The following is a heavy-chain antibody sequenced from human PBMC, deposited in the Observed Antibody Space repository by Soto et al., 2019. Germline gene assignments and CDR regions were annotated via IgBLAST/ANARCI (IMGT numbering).Heavy chain of an antibody. D-gene: IGHD3-3*01. V-gene: IGHV3-33*01. CDR3: ARAHSYDFWSGYYW. J-gene: IGHJ4*02. CDR2: IWYDGSNK. CDR1: GFTFSSYG. Sequence: PGGSLRLSCAASGFTFSSYGMHWVRQAPGKGLEWVAVIWYDGSNKYYADSVKGRFTISRDNSKNTLYLQMNSLRAEDTAVYYCARAHSYDFWSGYYWWGQGTLVTVSS.